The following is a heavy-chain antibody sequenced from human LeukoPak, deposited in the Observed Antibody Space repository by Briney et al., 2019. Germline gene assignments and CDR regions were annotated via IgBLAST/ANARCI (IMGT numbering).Heavy chain of an antibody. D-gene: IGHD7-27*01. V-gene: IGHV3-33*01. CDR1: GFTFSSYG. J-gene: IGHJ4*02. CDR3: AREDANWGSDY. Sequence: GRSLRLSCAASGFTFSSYGMHWVRQAPGKGLEWVAVIWYDGSNKYYADSVKGRFTISRDNSKNTLYLQMNSLRAEDTAVYYCAREDANWGSDYWGQGTLVTVSS. CDR2: IWYDGSNK.